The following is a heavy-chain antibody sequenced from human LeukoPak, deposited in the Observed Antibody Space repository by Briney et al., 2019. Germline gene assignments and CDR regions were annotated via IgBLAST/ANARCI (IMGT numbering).Heavy chain of an antibody. J-gene: IGHJ6*02. CDR1: GFTVSSNY. V-gene: IGHV3-66*02. D-gene: IGHD5-18*01. CDR3: ARVTKITSYGMDV. CDR2: IYSGGST. Sequence: GGSLRLSCAASGFTVSSNYMSWVRQAPGKGLEWVSVIYSGGSTYYADSVKGRFTISRDNSKNTLYPQMNSLRAEDTAVYYCARVTKITSYGMDVWGQGTTVTVSS.